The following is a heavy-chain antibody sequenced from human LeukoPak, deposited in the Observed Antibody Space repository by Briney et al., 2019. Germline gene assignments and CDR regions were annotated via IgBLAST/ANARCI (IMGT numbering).Heavy chain of an antibody. J-gene: IGHJ4*02. D-gene: IGHD3-22*01. V-gene: IGHV3-7*01. Sequence: PGGSLRLSCADSGFTFTRYWMSWVRQAPGKGLEWVANIKQDGSEKYYVDSVKGRFTISRDNAKNSLYLQMNSLRAEDTAVFYCARAYYYDSSGYPVFHYWGQGTLVTVSS. CDR2: IKQDGSEK. CDR3: ARAYYYDSSGYPVFHY. CDR1: GFTFTRYW.